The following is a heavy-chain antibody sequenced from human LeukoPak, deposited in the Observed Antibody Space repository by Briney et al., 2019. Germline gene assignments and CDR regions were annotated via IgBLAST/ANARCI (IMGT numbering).Heavy chain of an antibody. Sequence: SETLSLTCAVSGGSISSSNWWSWVRQPPGKGLEWIGEIYHSGSTNYNPSLKSRVTISVDKSKNQFSLKLSSVTAADTAVYYCAGERGEEYSSGWYKRNYFDNWGQGTLVTVSS. D-gene: IGHD6-19*01. CDR1: GGSISSSNW. CDR2: IYHSGST. V-gene: IGHV4-4*02. J-gene: IGHJ4*02. CDR3: AGERGEEYSSGWYKRNYFDN.